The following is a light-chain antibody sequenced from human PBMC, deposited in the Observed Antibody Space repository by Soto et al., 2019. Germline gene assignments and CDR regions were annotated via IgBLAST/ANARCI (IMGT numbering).Light chain of an antibody. CDR3: TSYAGSNNFVV. J-gene: IGLJ2*01. V-gene: IGLV2-8*01. CDR2: EVS. Sequence: QSALTQPPSASGSAAQSVTISCTGTSSDVGGYNYVSWYQQHPGKAPKLMIYEVSKRPSGVPDRFSGSKSGNTASLTVSGLQAEDEADYYCTSYAGSNNFVVFGGGTKLTVL. CDR1: SSDVGGYNY.